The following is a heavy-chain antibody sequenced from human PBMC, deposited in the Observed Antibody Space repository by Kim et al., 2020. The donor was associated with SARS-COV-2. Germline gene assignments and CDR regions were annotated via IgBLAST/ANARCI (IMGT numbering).Heavy chain of an antibody. CDR3: ARDVGYYGSGSYYPYGMDV. D-gene: IGHD3-10*01. CDR2: ISSSSYT. CDR1: GFTFSDYY. Sequence: GGSLRLSCAASGFTFSDYYMSWIRQAPGKGLEWVSYISSSSYTNYADSVKGRFTISRDNAKNSLYLQMNSLRAEDTAVYYCARDVGYYGSGSYYPYGMDVWGQGTTVTVSS. J-gene: IGHJ6*02. V-gene: IGHV3-11*06.